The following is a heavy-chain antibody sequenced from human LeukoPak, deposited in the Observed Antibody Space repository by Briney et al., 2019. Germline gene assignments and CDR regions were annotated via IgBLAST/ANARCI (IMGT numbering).Heavy chain of an antibody. J-gene: IGHJ5*02. CDR1: GGSISSYY. Sequence: PSETLSLTCTVSGGSISSYYWNWIRLPPGKGLEWIGYIYSSGSTIYNPSLKSRVTISIDTSRNQFSLRLSSVTAADTAVYYCARDHCSGGSCYPGWFDPWGQRTLVTVSS. D-gene: IGHD2-15*01. CDR3: ARDHCSGGSCYPGWFDP. CDR2: IYSSGST. V-gene: IGHV4-59*01.